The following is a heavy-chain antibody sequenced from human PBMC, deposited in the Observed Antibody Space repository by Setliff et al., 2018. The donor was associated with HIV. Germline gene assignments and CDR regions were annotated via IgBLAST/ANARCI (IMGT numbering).Heavy chain of an antibody. Sequence: ASVKVSCKASGYTFTTYGISWVRQAPGQGLEWMGWINTETGNPMYAQGFTGRFVFSLDTSVSTAYLQISSLKAEDIAVYYCARDGYYYDSSGHLAYYFDYWGQGTLVTVSS. CDR2: INTETGNP. CDR3: ARDGYYYDSSGHLAYYFDY. V-gene: IGHV7-4-1*02. J-gene: IGHJ4*02. D-gene: IGHD3-22*01. CDR1: GYTFTTYG.